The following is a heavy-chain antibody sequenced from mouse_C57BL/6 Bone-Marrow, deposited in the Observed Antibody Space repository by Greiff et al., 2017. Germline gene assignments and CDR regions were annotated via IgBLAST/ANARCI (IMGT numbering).Heavy chain of an antibody. V-gene: IGHV5-17*01. CDR1: GFTFSDYG. Sequence: EVKVVESGGGLVKPGGSLKLSCAASGFTFSDYGMHWVRQAPETGLEWVAYISSGSSTIYYADTVKGRFTISRDNAKNTLFLQMTSLRSEDTAMYYCARNLYYSNPYYYAMDYWGQGTSVTVSS. J-gene: IGHJ4*01. CDR2: ISSGSSTI. CDR3: ARNLYYSNPYYYAMDY. D-gene: IGHD2-5*01.